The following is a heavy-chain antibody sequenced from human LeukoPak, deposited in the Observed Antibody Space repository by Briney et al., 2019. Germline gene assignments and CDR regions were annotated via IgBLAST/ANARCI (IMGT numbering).Heavy chain of an antibody. CDR2: ISSSGSTI. J-gene: IGHJ4*02. CDR1: GFTFSSYE. V-gene: IGHV3-48*03. CDR3: ARGDYYDSSGYYPYYFDY. Sequence: GGSLRLSCAAPGFTFSSYEMNWVRQAPGKGLEWVSYISSSGSTIYYADSVKGRFTISRDNAKNSLYLQMNSLRAEDTAVYYCARGDYYDSSGYYPYYFDYWGQGTLVTVSS. D-gene: IGHD3-22*01.